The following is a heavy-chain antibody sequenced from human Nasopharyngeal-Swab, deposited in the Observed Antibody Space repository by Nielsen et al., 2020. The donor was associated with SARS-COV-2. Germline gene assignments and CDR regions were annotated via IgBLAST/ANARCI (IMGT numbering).Heavy chain of an antibody. CDR3: ARTDAALADAFDI. CDR1: GFTFSSYS. J-gene: IGHJ3*02. V-gene: IGHV3-21*01. CDR2: ISSSSSYI. D-gene: IGHD6-13*01. Sequence: GESLKISCAASGFTFSSYSMNWVRRAPGKGLEWVSSISSSSSYIYYADSVKGRFTISRDNAKNSLYLQMNSLRAEDTAVYYCARTDAALADAFDIWGQGTMVTVSS.